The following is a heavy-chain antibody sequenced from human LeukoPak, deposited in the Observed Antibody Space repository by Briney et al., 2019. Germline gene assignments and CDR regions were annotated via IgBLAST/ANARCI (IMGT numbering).Heavy chain of an antibody. CDR3: AKVGYYGSGSYYYFDY. D-gene: IGHD3-10*01. V-gene: IGHV3-30*18. CDR2: ISYDGSNK. Sequence: GRSLRLSCAASGFTFGSYGMHWIRQAPGKGLEWVAVISYDGSNKYYADSVKGRFTISRDNSKNTLYLQMNSLRAEDTAVYYCAKVGYYGSGSYYYFDYWGQGTLVTVSS. CDR1: GFTFGSYG. J-gene: IGHJ4*02.